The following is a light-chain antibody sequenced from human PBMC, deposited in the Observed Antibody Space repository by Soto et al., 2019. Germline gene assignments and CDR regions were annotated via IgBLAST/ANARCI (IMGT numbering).Light chain of an antibody. V-gene: IGKV1-5*03. J-gene: IGKJ2*01. CDR2: KAT. CDR3: QQYNYFQYT. Sequence: DIQMTQSPSTLSASVGDGVTITCRASQSIGSGLAWYQQKPGKAPKLLIYKATNLQRWVPSRFSGSGSVTDFSLTISSLQPVDSATYYCQQYNYFQYTFGQGTKLEI. CDR1: QSIGSG.